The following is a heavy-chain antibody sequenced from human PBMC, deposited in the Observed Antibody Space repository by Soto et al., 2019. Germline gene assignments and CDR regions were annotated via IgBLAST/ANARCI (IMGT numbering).Heavy chain of an antibody. J-gene: IGHJ6*02. D-gene: IGHD3-16*01. Sequence: PSETLSLTCTVSCASMSPYYWSWIRQPPGKGLEWIGYIYYSGNTDSNPSLKSRVTISMDTSKNQFSLKLSSVTAEDTAMYYCARVMSRGISLSMDVWGQGTTVTVSS. CDR3: ARVMSRGISLSMDV. CDR2: IYYSGNT. V-gene: IGHV4-59*01. CDR1: CASMSPYY.